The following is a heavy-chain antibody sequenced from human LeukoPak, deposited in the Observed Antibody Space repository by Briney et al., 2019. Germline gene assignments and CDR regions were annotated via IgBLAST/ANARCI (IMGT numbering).Heavy chain of an antibody. V-gene: IGHV4-61*05. CDR3: ATMSIAAGNDY. Sequence: SETLSLTCAVSGGSISSTSYYWSWIRQPPGKGLEWIGYIYYSGSTNYNPSLKSRVTISVDTSKNQFSLKLSSVTAADTAVYYCATMSIAAGNDYWGQGTLVTVSS. CDR1: GGSISSTSYY. CDR2: IYYSGST. J-gene: IGHJ4*02. D-gene: IGHD6-6*01.